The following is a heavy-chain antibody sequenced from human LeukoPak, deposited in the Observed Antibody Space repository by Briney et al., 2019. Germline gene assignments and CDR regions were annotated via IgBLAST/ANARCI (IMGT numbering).Heavy chain of an antibody. J-gene: IGHJ4*02. CDR2: IYPGDSDT. D-gene: IGHD2-21*01. V-gene: IGHV5-51*01. CDR3: ARLGEIPRAYFDY. CDR1: GFTFNKYW. Sequence: GESLKISCQGFGFTFNKYWIGWVRQMPGKGPEWMGMIYPGDSDTKYSPSFRGQITISADKSTSTAFLQWSSLKASDTAMYYCARLGEIPRAYFDYWGQGTLVTVSS.